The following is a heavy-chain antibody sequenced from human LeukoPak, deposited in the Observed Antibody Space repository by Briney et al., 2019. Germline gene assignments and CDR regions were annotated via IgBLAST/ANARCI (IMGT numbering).Heavy chain of an antibody. CDR1: GGTFSSYA. CDR3: ARSSTNYFVYGFYYYGMDV. D-gene: IGHD2-2*01. J-gene: IGHJ6*02. Sequence: SVKVSCKASGGTFSSYAISWVRQAPGQGLEWMGGIIPIFGTANYAQKFQGRVTITADESTSTAYMELSSLRSEDTAVYYCARSSTNYFVYGFYYYGMDVWGQGTTVTVSS. CDR2: IIPIFGTA. V-gene: IGHV1-69*13.